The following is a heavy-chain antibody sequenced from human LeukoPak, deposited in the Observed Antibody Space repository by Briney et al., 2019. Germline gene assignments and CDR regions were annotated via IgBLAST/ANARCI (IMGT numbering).Heavy chain of an antibody. CDR1: GGSIRSSSYY. J-gene: IGHJ4*02. Sequence: SETLSLTCTVSGGSIRSSSYYWGWIRQPPGKGLEWIGSIYYSGSTYYNASLKSRGTISVDTSKNQFSLKLNSVTAADTAVYYCARFLGGYDYFDYWGQGTLVTVSS. CDR2: IYYSGST. D-gene: IGHD1-26*01. V-gene: IGHV4-39*07. CDR3: ARFLGGYDYFDY.